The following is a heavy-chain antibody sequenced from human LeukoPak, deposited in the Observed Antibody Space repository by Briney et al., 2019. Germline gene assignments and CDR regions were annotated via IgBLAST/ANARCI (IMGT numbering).Heavy chain of an antibody. V-gene: IGHV3-7*01. CDR2: IKEDGSEK. CDR3: ARIRGPTVYTYYMDV. D-gene: IGHD4-17*01. J-gene: IGHJ6*03. Sequence: GGSLRLSCAASGFTFSTYWMSWVRQAPGKGLEWVANIKEDGSEKYYGDSVKGRFTISRDNAKNSLYLQVNSLSAEDTAVYYCARIRGPTVYTYYMDVWGKGTTVTVSS. CDR1: GFTFSTYW.